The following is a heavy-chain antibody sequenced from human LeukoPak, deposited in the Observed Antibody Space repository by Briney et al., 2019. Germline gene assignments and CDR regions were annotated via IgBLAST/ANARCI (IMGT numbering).Heavy chain of an antibody. D-gene: IGHD2-2*01. J-gene: IGHJ5*02. CDR2: IIPIFGST. V-gene: IGHV1-69*13. CDR1: GGTFSSYA. Sequence: VASVKVSCKASGGTFSSYAISWVRQAPGQGLEWMGGIIPIFGSTNYAQRFQGRVTITADESTSTAYMELRSLRSEDTAVYYCARDVVPAATSRVITNWFDPWGQGTLVTVSS. CDR3: ARDVVPAATSRVITNWFDP.